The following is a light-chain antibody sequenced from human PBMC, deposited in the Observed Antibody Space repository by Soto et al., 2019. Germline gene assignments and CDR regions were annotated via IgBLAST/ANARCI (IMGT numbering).Light chain of an antibody. CDR1: QGISSW. Sequence: DIQMTQSPSSVSASVGDRVTITCRASQGISSWLAWYQQKPGKAPKLLISAASSLLSGGPSRFSGSAAGKDFTITSSSLHPEDFANYYCQQDNCFPTTFGQGTKVEIK. V-gene: IGKV1-12*01. J-gene: IGKJ1*01. CDR3: QQDNCFPTT. CDR2: AAS.